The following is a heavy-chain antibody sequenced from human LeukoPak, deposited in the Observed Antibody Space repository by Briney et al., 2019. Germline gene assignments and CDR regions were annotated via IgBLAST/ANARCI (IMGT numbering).Heavy chain of an antibody. Sequence: GRSLRLSCAASGFTFSSYGMHWVRQAPGKGLEWVAVISYDGSNKYYADSVKGRFTISRDNSRNTLYLQMNSLRAEDTAVYYCARQSTAMGTFDYWGQGTLVPVSS. V-gene: IGHV3-30*03. J-gene: IGHJ4*02. CDR2: ISYDGSNK. CDR3: ARQSTAMGTFDY. CDR1: GFTFSSYG. D-gene: IGHD5-18*01.